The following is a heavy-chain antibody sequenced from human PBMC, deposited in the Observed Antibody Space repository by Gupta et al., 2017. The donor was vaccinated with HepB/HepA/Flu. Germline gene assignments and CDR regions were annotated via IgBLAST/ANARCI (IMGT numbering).Heavy chain of an antibody. CDR3: SRYLAVPSSRFNDY. V-gene: IGHV4-39*01. J-gene: IGHJ4*02. CDR2: ISHGWDT. CDR1: GGSISSSTYY. D-gene: IGHD2-2*01. Sequence: QLQLQASGPGLVKPSETLSFSCTVSGGSISSSTYYWGWIRQPPGMRLEWIGIISHGWDTYYSPSLKSRATISIYLSKNQFYPMRNSLTAADTAVDYYSRYLAVPSSRFNDYWGQGIPVTVSS.